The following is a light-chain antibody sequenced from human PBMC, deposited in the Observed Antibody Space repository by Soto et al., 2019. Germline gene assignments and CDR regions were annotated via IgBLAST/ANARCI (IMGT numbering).Light chain of an antibody. CDR3: QELRSYPST. Sequence: IHVTQSPSSLSASVGDRVTITCRASQGISSYLAWYQQKPGKAPTLLIHAASTLQIGAPSGFSGSGFATDSTLTISGLQAEDVDTYYCQELRSYPSTFGGGTKVEIK. V-gene: IGKV1-9*01. CDR1: QGISSY. J-gene: IGKJ4*01. CDR2: AAS.